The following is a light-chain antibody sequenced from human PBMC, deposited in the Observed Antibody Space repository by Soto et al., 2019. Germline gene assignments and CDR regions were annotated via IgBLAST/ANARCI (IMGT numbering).Light chain of an antibody. V-gene: IGKV1-39*01. J-gene: IGKJ1*01. Sequence: DIQMTQSPSSLSASVGDRVSINCRASQSISTNLNWYQQKPGKAPKLLVYAASSLQSGVPSRFSGSGSGTDFTLTISGLKPEDFATYYCQQSYNTPRTFGQGTKVEVK. CDR1: QSISTN. CDR2: AAS. CDR3: QQSYNTPRT.